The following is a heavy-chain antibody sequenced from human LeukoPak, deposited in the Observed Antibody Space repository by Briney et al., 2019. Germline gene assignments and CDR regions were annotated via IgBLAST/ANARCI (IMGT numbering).Heavy chain of an antibody. D-gene: IGHD3-10*01. V-gene: IGHV3-30*04. J-gene: IGHJ6*04. CDR1: GFTFSSYA. CDR2: ISYDGSNK. Sequence: GGSLRLSCAASGFTFSSYAMHWVRQAPGKGLEWVAVISYDGSNKYYADSVEGRFTISRDNSKNTLYLQMNSLRAEDTAVYYCARSSGWGVIIIPYYYYGMDVWGKGTTVTVSS. CDR3: ARSSGWGVIIIPYYYYGMDV.